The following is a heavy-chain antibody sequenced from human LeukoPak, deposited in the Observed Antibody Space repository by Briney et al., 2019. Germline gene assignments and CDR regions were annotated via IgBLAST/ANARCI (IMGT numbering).Heavy chain of an antibody. CDR3: ARGPGGSYYYYYYMDV. Sequence: GASVKVSCKASGYTFTSYDINWVRQATGQGLEWMGWMNPNSGNTGYAQKFQGRVTITRNTSISTAYMELSSLRSEDTAVYYCARGPGGSYYYYYYMDVWGKGTTVTVSS. CDR1: GYTFTSYD. V-gene: IGHV1-8*03. J-gene: IGHJ6*03. D-gene: IGHD2-15*01. CDR2: MNPNSGNT.